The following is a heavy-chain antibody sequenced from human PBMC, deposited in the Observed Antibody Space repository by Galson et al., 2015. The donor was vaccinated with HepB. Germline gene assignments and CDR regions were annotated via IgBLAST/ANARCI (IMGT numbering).Heavy chain of an antibody. D-gene: IGHD2-2*01. CDR1: GFTFSSYA. CDR3: AHIELVVPAASFDY. J-gene: IGHJ4*02. Sequence: SLRLSCAASGFTFSSYAMSWVRQAPGKGLEWVSAISGSGGSTYYADSVKGRFTISRDNSKNTLYLQMNSLRAEDTAVYYCAHIELVVPAASFDYWGQGTLVTVSS. V-gene: IGHV3-23*01. CDR2: ISGSGGST.